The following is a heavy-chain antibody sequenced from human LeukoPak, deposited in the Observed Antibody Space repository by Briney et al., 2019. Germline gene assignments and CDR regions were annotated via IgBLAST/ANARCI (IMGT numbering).Heavy chain of an antibody. Sequence: SETLSLTCTVSGVSISSYYWSWIRQPPGKGPEWIGYIYYSGSTNYNPSLKSRVTISVDTSKNQFSLKLSSVTAADTSLYYSARGGGTYRDWAFDIWGQGTMVTVSS. CDR1: GVSISSYY. D-gene: IGHD3-16*01. J-gene: IGHJ3*02. V-gene: IGHV4-59*01. CDR3: ARGGGTYRDWAFDI. CDR2: IYYSGST.